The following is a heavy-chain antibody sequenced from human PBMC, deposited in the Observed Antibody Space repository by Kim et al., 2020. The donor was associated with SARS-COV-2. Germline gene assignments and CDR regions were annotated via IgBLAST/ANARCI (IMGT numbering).Heavy chain of an antibody. D-gene: IGHD4-17*01. CDR1: GGSISSGGYY. CDR2: IYYSGST. CDR3: ARDFRANDGDWGGAFDI. J-gene: IGHJ3*02. V-gene: IGHV4-31*03. Sequence: SETLSLTCTVSGGSISSGGYYWSWIRQHPGKGLEWIGYIYYSGSTYYNPSLKSRVTISVDTSKNQFSLKLSSVTAAATAVYYCARDFRANDGDWGGAFDIWGQGTMVTVSS.